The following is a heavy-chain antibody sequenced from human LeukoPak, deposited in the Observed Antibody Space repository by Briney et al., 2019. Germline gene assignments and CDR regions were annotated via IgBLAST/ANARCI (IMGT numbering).Heavy chain of an antibody. CDR2: IHQSGNT. CDR3: ARLSTGPDY. D-gene: IGHD3-9*01. CDR1: GGAISNNNW. J-gene: IGHJ4*02. Sequence: PSETLSLTCAVSGGAISNNNWYNWVRQPPGKGLEWIGEIHQSGNTNYNPSLKSRVTISIDKSKNQFSLKLSSVTAADTAVYYCARLSTGPDYWGQGTLVTVSS. V-gene: IGHV4-4*02.